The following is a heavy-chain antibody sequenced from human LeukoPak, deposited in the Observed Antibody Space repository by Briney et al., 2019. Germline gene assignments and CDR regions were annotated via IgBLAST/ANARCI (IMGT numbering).Heavy chain of an antibody. Sequence: SETLSLTCAVSGGSISSSNWWSWVRQPPGKGPEWIGEIWHSGITNFNPSLKSRHTMSVDKSKNQFSLKLSFVTAADTAVYYCAREIFSGTYGDGKYFDLWGRGNLVTVSS. CDR3: AREIFSGTYGDGKYFDL. D-gene: IGHD1-26*01. J-gene: IGHJ2*01. CDR1: GGSISSSNW. CDR2: IWHSGIT. V-gene: IGHV4-4*02.